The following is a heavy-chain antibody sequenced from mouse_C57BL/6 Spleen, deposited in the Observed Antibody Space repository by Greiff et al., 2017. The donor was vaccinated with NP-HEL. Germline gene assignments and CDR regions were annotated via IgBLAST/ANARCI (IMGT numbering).Heavy chain of an antibody. Sequence: QVQLQQSGAELVRPGASVTLSCKASGYTFTDYEMHWVKQTPVHGLEWIGAIDPETGGTAYNQKFKGKAILTADKSSSTAYMELRSLTSEDSAVYYCTRKGYSNYLFAYWGQGTLVTVSA. CDR3: TRKGYSNYLFAY. V-gene: IGHV1-15*01. CDR2: IDPETGGT. D-gene: IGHD2-5*01. J-gene: IGHJ3*01. CDR1: GYTFTDYE.